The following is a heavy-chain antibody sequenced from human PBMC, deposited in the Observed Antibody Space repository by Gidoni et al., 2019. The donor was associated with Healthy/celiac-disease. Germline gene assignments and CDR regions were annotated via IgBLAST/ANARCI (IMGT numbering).Heavy chain of an antibody. V-gene: IGHV3-23*01. CDR1: GFTFSRYA. D-gene: IGHD6-19*01. Sequence: GLGQPGGSLRLSCAAAGFTFSRYAMSWVRQAPGKGLEWVSAISGSGGSTYYADSVKGRFTISRDNSKNTLYLQMNSLRAEDTAVYYCAKDRPVPPGGGLNYFDYWGQGTLVTVSS. J-gene: IGHJ4*02. CDR3: AKDRPVPPGGGLNYFDY. CDR2: ISGSGGST.